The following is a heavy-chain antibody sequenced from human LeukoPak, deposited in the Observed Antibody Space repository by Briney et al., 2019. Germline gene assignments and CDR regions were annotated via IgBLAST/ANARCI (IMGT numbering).Heavy chain of an antibody. CDR1: GGSISSYY. V-gene: IGHV4-59*01. Sequence: SETLSLTCTVSGGSISSYYWSWIRQPPGKGLEWIRYIYYSGSTNYNPSLKSRVTISVDTSKNQFSLKLSSVTAADTAVYYCARDGEYSSSWQKFDYWGQGTLVTVSS. CDR3: ARDGEYSSSWQKFDY. CDR2: IYYSGST. J-gene: IGHJ4*02. D-gene: IGHD6-13*01.